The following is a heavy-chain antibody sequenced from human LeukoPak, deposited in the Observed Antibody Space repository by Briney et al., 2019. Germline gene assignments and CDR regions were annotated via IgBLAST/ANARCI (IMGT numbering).Heavy chain of an antibody. CDR2: INHSGST. Sequence: PETLSLTCAVYGGSFSGYYWSWIRQPPGKGLEWIGEINHSGSTNYNPSLKSRVTISVDTSKNQFSLKLSSVTAADTAVYYCARGAGPPWFDPWGQGTLVTVSS. D-gene: IGHD6-19*01. V-gene: IGHV4-34*01. J-gene: IGHJ5*02. CDR3: ARGAGPPWFDP. CDR1: GGSFSGYY.